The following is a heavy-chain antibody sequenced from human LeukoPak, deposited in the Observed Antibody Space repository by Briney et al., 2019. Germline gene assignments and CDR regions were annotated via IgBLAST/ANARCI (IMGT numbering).Heavy chain of an antibody. CDR2: ISSSGSTI. CDR1: GFTFSSYE. CDR3: ARRYCSSTSCLLDY. V-gene: IGHV3-48*03. D-gene: IGHD2-2*01. J-gene: IGHJ4*02. Sequence: GGSLRLSCAASGFTFSSYEMNWVRQAPGKGLEWLSYISSSGSTIYYADSVKGRFTISRDNAKNSLYLQTNSLRAEDTAVYYCARRYCSSTSCLLDYWGQGTLVTVSS.